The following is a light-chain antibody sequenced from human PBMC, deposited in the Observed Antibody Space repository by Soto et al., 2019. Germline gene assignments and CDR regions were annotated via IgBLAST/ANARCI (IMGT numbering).Light chain of an antibody. CDR1: QTISSS. J-gene: IGKJ1*01. CDR2: GAS. Sequence: EIVMTQSPATLSVSPGERATLSCRASQTISSSLAWYQQKPGQAPRLLIYGASTRATGIPDRISGSGSGTEFPLTITSLHSEDSAVYYCQQSSNWPPATFGQGTKVEIK. V-gene: IGKV3-15*01. CDR3: QQSSNWPPAT.